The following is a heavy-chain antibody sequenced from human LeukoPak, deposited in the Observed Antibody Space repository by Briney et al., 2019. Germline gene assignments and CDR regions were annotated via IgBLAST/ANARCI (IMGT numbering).Heavy chain of an antibody. D-gene: IGHD3-22*01. CDR3: ARDQYEVEDDSSGYPYYYYYGMDA. Sequence: SETLSLTCTVSGGSISSGSYYWSWIRQPAGKGLEWIGRIYTSGSTNYNPSLKSRVTISVDTSKNQFSLKLSSVTAADTAVYYCARDQYEVEDDSSGYPYYYYYGMDAWGQGTTVTVSS. V-gene: IGHV4-61*02. J-gene: IGHJ6*02. CDR2: IYTSGST. CDR1: GGSISSGSYY.